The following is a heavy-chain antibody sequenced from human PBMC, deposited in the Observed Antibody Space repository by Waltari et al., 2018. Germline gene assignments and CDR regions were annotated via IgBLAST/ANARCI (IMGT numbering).Heavy chain of an antibody. CDR1: GGTSSSYA. V-gene: IGHV1-69*08. D-gene: IGHD6-19*01. CDR3: ARRLAVGPQGPFDI. CDR2: RDPVSGTA. J-gene: IGHJ3*02. Sequence: QVQLVQSGAEVKKPGSSVKVSCKASGGTSSSYALSWVPQAPGQGLEWRGRRDPVSGTAIYEQKVQGRVTMTAHKSTTTAYMERSSLRSEETAVYSCARRLAVGPQGPFDIWGQGTMVTVSS.